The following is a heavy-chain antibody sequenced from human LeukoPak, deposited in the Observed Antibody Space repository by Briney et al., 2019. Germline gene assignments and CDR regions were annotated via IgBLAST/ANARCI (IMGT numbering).Heavy chain of an antibody. Sequence: KLGESLKISCKGSGYIFTSDWITWVRQMPGKGLEWMGMIDPTDSYTNYSPSFQGHVTISTDKSISTAYLQWSSLKASDTAIYYCARRGRSSSNFDFWGQGTLVTVSS. V-gene: IGHV5-10-1*01. J-gene: IGHJ4*02. D-gene: IGHD6-6*01. CDR2: IDPTDSYT. CDR3: ARRGRSSSNFDF. CDR1: GYIFTSDW.